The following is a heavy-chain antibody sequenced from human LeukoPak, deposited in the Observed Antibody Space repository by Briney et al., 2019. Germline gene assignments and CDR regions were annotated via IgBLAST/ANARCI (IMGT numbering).Heavy chain of an antibody. CDR1: GYSISNNFY. Sequence: SETLSLTCTVSGYSISNNFYWAWIRQPPGKGLEWIGSIYHSGSTYYNPSLKSRVTISVDTSKNQFSLKLSSVTAADTAVYYCARGAYGDRSFDYWGQGTLVTVSS. V-gene: IGHV4-38-2*02. D-gene: IGHD4-17*01. CDR3: ARGAYGDRSFDY. CDR2: IYHSGST. J-gene: IGHJ4*02.